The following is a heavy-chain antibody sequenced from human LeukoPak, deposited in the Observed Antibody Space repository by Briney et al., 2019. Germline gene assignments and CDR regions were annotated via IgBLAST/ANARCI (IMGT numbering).Heavy chain of an antibody. CDR2: SYYSGST. CDR1: GGSISSYY. CDR3: ARDGSGMTAPHRDYYGMDV. J-gene: IGHJ6*02. D-gene: IGHD3-10*01. V-gene: IGHV4-59*01. Sequence: SETLSLTCTVSGGSISSYYWSWIRQPPGKGLEWIGYSYYSGSTNYNPSLKSRVTISVDTSKNQFSLKLSSVTAADTAVYYCARDGSGMTAPHRDYYGMDVWGQGTTVTVSS.